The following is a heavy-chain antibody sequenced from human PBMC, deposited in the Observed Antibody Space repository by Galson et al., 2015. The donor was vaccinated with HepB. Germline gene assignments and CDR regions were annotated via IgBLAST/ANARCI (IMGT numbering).Heavy chain of an antibody. CDR2: ISGSGGST. CDR3: AKVAVAGTKGAFDI. D-gene: IGHD6-19*01. Sequence: SLRLSCAASGFTFSSHAMSWVRQAPGKGLEWVSSISGSGGSTYFADSVRGRFTISRDNSKNTLFLQMNSLRDEDTAIYYCAKVAVAGTKGAFDIWGQGTMVTVSS. J-gene: IGHJ3*02. V-gene: IGHV3-23*01. CDR1: GFTFSSHA.